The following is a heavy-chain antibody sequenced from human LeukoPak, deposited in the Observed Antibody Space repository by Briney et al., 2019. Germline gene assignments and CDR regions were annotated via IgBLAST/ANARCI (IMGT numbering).Heavy chain of an antibody. V-gene: IGHV4-34*01. Sequence: SETLSLTCAVYGGSFSGYYWSWIRQPPGKGLEWIGDINQSGSTNYNPSLKGRVTISVGQSQNQFTLKLSSVTAADTALYYGARRLRYCGGGSCDRVWFDPWGQGTQVTVSS. J-gene: IGHJ5*02. CDR1: GGSFSGYY. CDR2: INQSGST. CDR3: ARRLRYCGGGSCDRVWFDP. D-gene: IGHD2-15*01.